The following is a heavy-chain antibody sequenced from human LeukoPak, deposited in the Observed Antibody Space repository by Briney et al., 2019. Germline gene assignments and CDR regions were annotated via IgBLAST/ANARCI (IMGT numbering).Heavy chain of an antibody. D-gene: IGHD3-10*01. Sequence: ASVKVSCKASGYTFTSYGISWVRQAPGQGLEWMGWISAYNGNTNYAQKLQGRVTMTTDTPTSTAYMELRSLKSDDTATYYCARDVGLGFYPGSGKYHSWGQGTLVTVSS. CDR2: ISAYNGNT. V-gene: IGHV1-18*01. J-gene: IGHJ5*02. CDR1: GYTFTSYG. CDR3: ARDVGLGFYPGSGKYHS.